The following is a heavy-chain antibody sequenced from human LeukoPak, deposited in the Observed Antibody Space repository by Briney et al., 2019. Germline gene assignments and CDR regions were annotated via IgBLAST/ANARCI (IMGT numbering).Heavy chain of an antibody. CDR2: IYSDGST. Sequence: SGGSLRLSCAVSGFTVSSNYVTWVRQAPGKGLEWVSVIYSDGSTYYADSVKGRFTISRDNSKNTVYLQMNSLRAEDTAVYYCARDQYYDFWSGYSHGGQGTLVTV. J-gene: IGHJ4*02. CDR3: ARDQYYDFWSGYSH. D-gene: IGHD3-3*01. V-gene: IGHV3-53*01. CDR1: GFTVSSNY.